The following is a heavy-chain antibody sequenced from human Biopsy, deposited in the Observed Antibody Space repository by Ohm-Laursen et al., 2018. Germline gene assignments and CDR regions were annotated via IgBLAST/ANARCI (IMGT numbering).Heavy chain of an antibody. CDR1: GVSINGGRYY. J-gene: IGHJ3*02. CDR3: AKNLAVSSYAPDI. CDR2: INHRGFT. D-gene: IGHD2/OR15-2a*01. V-gene: IGHV4-39*07. Sequence: SDTLSLTCTVSGVSINGGRYYWNWIRQSPGKGLEWIGEINHRGFTSNNPSLKSRVTISVDTSKNQFSLKLGSVTAADTAVYYCAKNLAVSSYAPDIWGQGTMVTVSS.